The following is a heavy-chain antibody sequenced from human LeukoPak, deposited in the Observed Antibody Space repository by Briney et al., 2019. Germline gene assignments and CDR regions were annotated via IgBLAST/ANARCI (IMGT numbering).Heavy chain of an antibody. J-gene: IGHJ4*02. CDR3: ARDWTKYFDF. D-gene: IGHD3/OR15-3a*01. CDR1: GFNFSSYA. V-gene: IGHV3-30*04. CDR2: ISYGGIDK. Sequence: GGSLRLSCAASGFNFSSYAMHWVRQAPGEGLEWVGLISYGGIDKSYADSVKGRFTISRDSSKRTLYLQMNSLRAEDTAVFYCARDWTKYFDFWGQGTLVTVSS.